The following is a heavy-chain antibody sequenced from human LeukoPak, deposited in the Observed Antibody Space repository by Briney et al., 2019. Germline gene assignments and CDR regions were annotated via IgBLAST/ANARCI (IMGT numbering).Heavy chain of an antibody. V-gene: IGHV3-48*03. CDR2: ISSSGSTI. CDR3: AIFYDSSGYYFEYFQH. CDR1: GFTFSSYE. J-gene: IGHJ1*01. Sequence: GGSLRLSCAASGFTFSSYEMNWVRQAPGKGLEWVSYISSSGSTIYYADSVKGRFTISRDNAKNSLYLQMNSLRAEDTAVYYCAIFYDSSGYYFEYFQHWGQGTLVTVSS. D-gene: IGHD3-22*01.